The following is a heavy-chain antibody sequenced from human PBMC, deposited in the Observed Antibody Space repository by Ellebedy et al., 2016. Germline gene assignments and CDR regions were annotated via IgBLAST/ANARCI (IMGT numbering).Heavy chain of an antibody. CDR1: GFTFSDYY. V-gene: IGHV3-11*01. Sequence: GESLKISXAASGFTFSDYYMSWIRQAPGKGLEWVSYISSSGSTIYYADSVKGRFTISRDNAKNSLYLQMNSLRAEDTAVYYCAREMATITGFDYWGQGTLVTVSS. J-gene: IGHJ4*02. D-gene: IGHD5-24*01. CDR3: AREMATITGFDY. CDR2: ISSSGSTI.